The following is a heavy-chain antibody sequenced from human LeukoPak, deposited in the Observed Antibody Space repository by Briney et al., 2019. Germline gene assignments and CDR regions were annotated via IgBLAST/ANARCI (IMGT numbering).Heavy chain of an antibody. D-gene: IGHD1-26*01. CDR1: GFTFSSYS. CDR3: ARGTIVGTNFFDY. V-gene: IGHV3-33*08. CDR2: IWYDGSNK. J-gene: IGHJ4*02. Sequence: PGGSLRLSCAASGFTFSSYSMHWVRQAPGKGLEWVAVIWYDGSNKYYADSVKGRFTISRDNSKNTLYLQMNSLRAEDTAVYYCARGTIVGTNFFDYWGQGTLVTVSS.